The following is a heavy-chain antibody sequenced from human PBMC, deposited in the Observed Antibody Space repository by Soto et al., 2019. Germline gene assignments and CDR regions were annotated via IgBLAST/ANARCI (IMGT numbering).Heavy chain of an antibody. CDR2: IRSKANSYAT. V-gene: IGHV3-73*02. Sequence: EVQLVESGGGLVQPGGSPKLSCAASGFTFSGSAMHWVRQASGKGLEWVGRIRSKANSYATAYAASVKGRFTISRDDSKNTAYLQMNSLKTEDTAVYYCTSDTARVYYGMDVWGQGTTVTVSS. D-gene: IGHD5-18*01. J-gene: IGHJ6*02. CDR1: GFTFSGSA. CDR3: TSDTARVYYGMDV.